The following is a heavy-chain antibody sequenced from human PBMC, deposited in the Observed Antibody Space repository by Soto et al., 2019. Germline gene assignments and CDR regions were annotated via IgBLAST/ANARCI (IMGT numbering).Heavy chain of an antibody. Sequence: GGSLRLSCAASGVTFSSSAMSWVRLAPGKGLEWVSSISASGTSAYYADYVKGRVTISRDNSKNSLYVQMNSLRTEDTALYYCAKVMAVVSAHYYYGMDVWGQGTTVTVSS. J-gene: IGHJ6*01. CDR1: GVTFSSSA. V-gene: IGHV3-23*01. CDR2: ISASGTSA. CDR3: AKVMAVVSAHYYYGMDV. D-gene: IGHD2-21*02.